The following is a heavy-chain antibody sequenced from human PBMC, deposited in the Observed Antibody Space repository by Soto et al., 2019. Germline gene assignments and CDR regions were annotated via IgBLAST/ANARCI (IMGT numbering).Heavy chain of an antibody. CDR1: GGSISNTGYY. J-gene: IGHJ5*02. CDR2: IYHSGSN. CDR3: ERLRYSSPNCVTRDP. Sequence: QLQLQESGPGLVKPSETLSLTCTVSGGSISNTGYYWGWIRQPPGKGLEWIGSIYHSGSNSYNPSLQSRVPMTLDKYRNQLSQKVRSVTDADPAVYYCERLRYSSPNCVTRDPWAQGTLVTESS. D-gene: IGHD2-2*01. V-gene: IGHV4-39*01.